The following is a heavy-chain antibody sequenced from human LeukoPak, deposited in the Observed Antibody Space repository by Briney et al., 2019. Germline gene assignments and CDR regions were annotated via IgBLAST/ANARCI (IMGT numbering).Heavy chain of an antibody. D-gene: IGHD2-15*01. CDR2: ISPSSTYI. J-gene: IGHJ2*01. CDR3: ARDYFSRAALLGYFDL. V-gene: IGHV3-21*01. CDR1: GFTFSSYG. Sequence: PGGSLRLSCAASGFTFSSYGMHWVRQGPGEGLEWVSSISPSSTYIYYADSVKDRFTISRDNAKNSLYLQMNSLRAEDTAVYYCARDYFSRAALLGYFDLWGRGTLVTASS.